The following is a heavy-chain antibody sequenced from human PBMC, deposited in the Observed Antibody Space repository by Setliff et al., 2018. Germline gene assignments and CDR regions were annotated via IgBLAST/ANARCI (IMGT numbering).Heavy chain of an antibody. V-gene: IGHV3-7*01. J-gene: IGHJ4*02. Sequence: PGGSLRLSCAASGFTFSRHWMSWVRQAPGKGLEWVANIKQDGSRNYYADSVKGRFTISRDNSKNTLYLQMNSLRAEDTAVYYCARDITKWGYFFDYWGLGTLVTV. CDR3: ARDITKWGYFFDY. CDR1: GFTFSRHW. D-gene: IGHD3-10*01. CDR2: IKQDGSRN.